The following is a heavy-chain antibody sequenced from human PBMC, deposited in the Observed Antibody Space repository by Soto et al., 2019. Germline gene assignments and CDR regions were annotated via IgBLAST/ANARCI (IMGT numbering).Heavy chain of an antibody. V-gene: IGHV2-5*01. Sequence: QVTLKESGPTLVKPTQTLTLTCAFSGFSLSTHGVGVGWIRQPPGKALEWLALIYWNDDKRYSPSLKSRLSTXXDTPKTLVVLTMTNMDPVDTATYSCAPTWDLLLDNWGRGTLVTVPS. CDR1: GFSLSTHGVG. J-gene: IGHJ4*02. CDR2: IYWNDDK. CDR3: APTWDLLLDN. D-gene: IGHD1-26*01.